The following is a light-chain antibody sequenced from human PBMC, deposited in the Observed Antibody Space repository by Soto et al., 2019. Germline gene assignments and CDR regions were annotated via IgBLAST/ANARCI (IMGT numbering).Light chain of an antibody. CDR1: QSLLHSNGYNY. CDR2: LGS. Sequence: DIVMTQSPLSLPVTPGEPASISCRSSQSLLHSNGYNYLDWYLQKPGQSPQLLIYLGSNRASGVPDRFSGSGSGTDFTLKISRVEADDVGVYYCMQALQTPGFGQGTKVEIK. V-gene: IGKV2-28*01. J-gene: IGKJ1*01. CDR3: MQALQTPG.